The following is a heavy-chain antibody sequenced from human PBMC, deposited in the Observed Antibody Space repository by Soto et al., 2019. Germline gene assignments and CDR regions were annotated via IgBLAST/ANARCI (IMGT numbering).Heavy chain of an antibody. CDR3: VRHSSGSRHPGFDD. CDR2: IWYGGNS. J-gene: IGHJ4*02. Sequence: QLQLQESGPGLVKPSETLSLTCTVSGGSISGSTSYWGWVRQPPGKGLEWIASIWYGGNSHYNPSLRSRVTISVDSTKNHLSLKLTSVTAADAAVYCCVRHSSGSRHPGFDDWGQGTLVTVSS. CDR1: GGSISGSTSY. D-gene: IGHD1-26*01. V-gene: IGHV4-39*01.